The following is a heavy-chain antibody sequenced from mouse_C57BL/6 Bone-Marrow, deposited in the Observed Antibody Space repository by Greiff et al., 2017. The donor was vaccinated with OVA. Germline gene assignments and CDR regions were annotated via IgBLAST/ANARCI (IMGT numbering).Heavy chain of an antibody. CDR3: TTRCGYYSMDY. V-gene: IGHV14-1*01. CDR1: GFNIKDYY. J-gene: IGHJ4*01. Sequence: VQLKQSGAELVRPGASVKLSCTASGFNIKDYYMHWVKQRPEQGLEWIGRLDPEDGDTEYAPKFNGKATMTADTSSNTAYLQLSSLTSEDTAVYYCTTRCGYYSMDYWGQGTSVTVSS. CDR2: LDPEDGDT.